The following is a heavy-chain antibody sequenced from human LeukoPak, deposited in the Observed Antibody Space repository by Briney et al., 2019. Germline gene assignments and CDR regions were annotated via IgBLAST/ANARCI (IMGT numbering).Heavy chain of an antibody. CDR1: GGSLTDYY. Sequence: SETLSLTCAVYGGSLTDYYWAWIRQPPGKGLEWIGEINHSGSTNYSPSLKSRVTISLDTSNNQFFLKLNSVTAADTAVCYCAREDWYFDLWGRGTLVTVSS. CDR2: INHSGST. V-gene: IGHV4-34*01. CDR3: AREDWYFDL. J-gene: IGHJ2*01.